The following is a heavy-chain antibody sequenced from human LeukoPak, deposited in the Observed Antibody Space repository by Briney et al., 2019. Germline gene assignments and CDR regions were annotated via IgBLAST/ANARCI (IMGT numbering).Heavy chain of an antibody. CDR2: IYYSGST. Sequence: SETLSLTCTVSGGSISSYYWSWIRQPPGKGLERIGYIYYSGSTNYNPSLKSRVTISVDTSKNQFSLKLSSVTAADTAVYYCARLEQLVLEGAFDIWGQGTMVTVSS. CDR1: GGSISSYY. CDR3: ARLEQLVLEGAFDI. D-gene: IGHD6-13*01. V-gene: IGHV4-59*08. J-gene: IGHJ3*02.